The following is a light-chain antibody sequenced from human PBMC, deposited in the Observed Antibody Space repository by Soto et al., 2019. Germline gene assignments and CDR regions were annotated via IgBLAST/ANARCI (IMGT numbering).Light chain of an antibody. Sequence: EIVMTQSPATLSVSPGKRATLSCRASQSISSNLVWYQQKAGQAPRLLIYGASTRATGIPARFSGSGSGTEFTLTISSLQSEDFAVYYCQHYNSYSEAFGQGTKVELK. J-gene: IGKJ1*01. CDR2: GAS. V-gene: IGKV3-15*01. CDR1: QSISSN. CDR3: QHYNSYSEA.